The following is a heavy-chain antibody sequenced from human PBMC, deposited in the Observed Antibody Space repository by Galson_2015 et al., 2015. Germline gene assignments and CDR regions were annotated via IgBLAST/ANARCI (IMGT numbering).Heavy chain of an antibody. J-gene: IGHJ5*02. D-gene: IGHD2-15*01. CDR1: GGTFSSYA. CDR3: ARVGYCSGGSCYRGGVFDP. CDR2: IIPIFGTA. Sequence: SVKVSCKASGGTFSSYAISWVRQAPGQGLEWMGGIIPIFGTANYAQKFQGRVTITADESTSTAYMELSSLRSEDTAVYYCARVGYCSGGSCYRGGVFDPWGQGTLVTVSS. V-gene: IGHV1-69*13.